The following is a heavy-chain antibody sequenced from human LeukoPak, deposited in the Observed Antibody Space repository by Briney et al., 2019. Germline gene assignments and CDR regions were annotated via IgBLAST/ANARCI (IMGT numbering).Heavy chain of an antibody. D-gene: IGHD1-26*01. CDR2: MNPKSGHT. CDR3: AEGSGSLRS. V-gene: IGHV1-8*03. CDR1: GYTFINYD. J-gene: IGHJ4*02. Sequence: GASVKVSCKASGYTFINYDINWVRQATGQGLEWMGWMNPKSGHTGYAQKFQGRVTITRNASISTAYMELSSLRSEDTAVYYCAEGSGSLRSWGQGTLVTVSS.